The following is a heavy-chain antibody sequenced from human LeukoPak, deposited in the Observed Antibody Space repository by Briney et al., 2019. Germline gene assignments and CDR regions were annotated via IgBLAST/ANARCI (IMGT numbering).Heavy chain of an antibody. J-gene: IGHJ4*02. CDR1: GGSISSSSYY. CDR2: IYYSGST. CDR3: ARGTQGPGYCTNGVCYHFDY. Sequence: SETLSLTCTVSGGSISSSSYYWGWIRQPPGKGLEWIGSIYYSGSTYYNPSLKSRVTISVDTSKNQFSLKLSSVTAADTAVYYCARGTQGPGYCTNGVCYHFDYWGQGTLVTVSS. V-gene: IGHV4-39*07. D-gene: IGHD2-8*01.